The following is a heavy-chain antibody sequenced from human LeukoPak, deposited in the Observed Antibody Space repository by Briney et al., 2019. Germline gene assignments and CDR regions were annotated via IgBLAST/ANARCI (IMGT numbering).Heavy chain of an antibody. CDR2: IHTSGST. CDR1: DGSFSGYY. Sequence: PSETLSLTCAVYDGSFSGYYWSWIRQPAGKGLEWIGRIHTSGSTNYNPSLKSRVTMSVDTSKNQFSLKMSSVTAADTAVYYCARESYIYGSGSHDAFDIWGQGTMVTVSS. D-gene: IGHD3-10*01. J-gene: IGHJ3*02. CDR3: ARESYIYGSGSHDAFDI. V-gene: IGHV4-4*07.